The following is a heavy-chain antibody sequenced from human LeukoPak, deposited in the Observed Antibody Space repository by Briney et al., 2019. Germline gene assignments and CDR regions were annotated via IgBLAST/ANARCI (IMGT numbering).Heavy chain of an antibody. D-gene: IGHD2-15*01. CDR1: GGSVSSGDYY. CDR2: IYHSGGT. Sequence: SETLSLTCTVSGGSVSSGDYYWSWIRQPPGKGLEWIGYIYHSGGTYYNPPLKSRVTISVDTSKNQFSLKLTSVTAADTAVYYCARVTCSGGSCYFFDYWGQGTLVTVSS. J-gene: IGHJ4*02. CDR3: ARVTCSGGSCYFFDY. V-gene: IGHV4-30-4*01.